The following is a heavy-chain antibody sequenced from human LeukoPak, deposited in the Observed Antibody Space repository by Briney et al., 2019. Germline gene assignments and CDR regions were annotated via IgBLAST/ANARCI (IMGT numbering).Heavy chain of an antibody. V-gene: IGHV3-23*01. D-gene: IGHD3-10*01. CDR1: GFTFSSYG. CDR2: VSGSGGST. CDR3: AKDGLLWFGESYNWFDP. J-gene: IGHJ5*02. Sequence: GGSLRLPCAASGFTFSSYGMSWVRQAPGKGLEWVSAVSGSGGSTYYADSVKGRFTISRDNSKNTLYLQMNSLRAEDTAVYYCAKDGLLWFGESYNWFDPWGQGTLVTVSS.